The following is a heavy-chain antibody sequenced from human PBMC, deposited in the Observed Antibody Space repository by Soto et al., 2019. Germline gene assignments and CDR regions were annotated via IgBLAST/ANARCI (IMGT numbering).Heavy chain of an antibody. Sequence: LRLSCAASGFTFSSYSMNWVRQAPGKGLEWVSSISSSSSYIYYADSVKGRFTISRDNAKNSLYLQMNSLRAEDTAVYYCARGYSYGYGWFDPWGQGTLVTVSS. D-gene: IGHD5-18*01. V-gene: IGHV3-21*01. CDR2: ISSSSSYI. J-gene: IGHJ5*02. CDR3: ARGYSYGYGWFDP. CDR1: GFTFSSYS.